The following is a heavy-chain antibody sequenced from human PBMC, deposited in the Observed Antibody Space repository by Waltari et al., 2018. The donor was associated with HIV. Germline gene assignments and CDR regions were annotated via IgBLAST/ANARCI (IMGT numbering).Heavy chain of an antibody. CDR1: GFVLRHYS. CDR3: VRDDPGYGPIDY. Sequence: DVYLVESGGGVVRIGGCIRLTCEASGFVLRHYSMNWVRQSRVRGLEWVASIRRGNNEKHYLDSVRGRFVISRDNAESSVYLQMESLREEDTATYFCVRDDPGYGPIDYWGQGTRVTV. D-gene: IGHD3-10*01. V-gene: IGHV3-21*06. CDR2: IRRGNNEK. J-gene: IGHJ4*02.